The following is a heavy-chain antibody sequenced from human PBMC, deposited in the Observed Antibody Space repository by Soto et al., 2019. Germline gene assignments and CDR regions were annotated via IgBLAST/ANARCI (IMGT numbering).Heavy chain of an antibody. CDR1: GYSFTSYW. D-gene: IGHD3-22*01. V-gene: IGHV5-51*01. Sequence: GESLKISCTGSGYSFTSYWIGWVRQTPGKGLEWMGIIYPGDSDTTYNPSFQGQVTVSADKSINTAYLQWSSLEASDTAMYYCARRDSSGYLFDYWGQGTLVTVSS. J-gene: IGHJ4*02. CDR3: ARRDSSGYLFDY. CDR2: IYPGDSDT.